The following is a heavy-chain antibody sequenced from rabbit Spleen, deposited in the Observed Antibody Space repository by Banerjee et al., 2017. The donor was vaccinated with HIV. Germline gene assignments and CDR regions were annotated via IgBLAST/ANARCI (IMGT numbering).Heavy chain of an antibody. V-gene: IGHV1S40*01. Sequence: QSLEESGGDLVKPGASLTLTCIASGVSFSGDPYMCWVRQAPGKGLEWIGCIYGGHSAFTYYASWAKGRLTISKTSSTTVTLQMTSLTVADTATYLCARRPAMTLVVNLWGPGTLVTVS. CDR1: GVSFSGDPY. J-gene: IGHJ6*01. CDR2: IYGGHSAFT. D-gene: IGHD2-1*01. CDR3: ARRPAMTLVVNL.